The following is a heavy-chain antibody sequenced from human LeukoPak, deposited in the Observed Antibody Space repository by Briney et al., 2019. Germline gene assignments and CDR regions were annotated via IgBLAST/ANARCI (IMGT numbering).Heavy chain of an antibody. CDR1: GFTFSNYG. Sequence: GGSLRLSCAASGFTFSNYGMHWVRLAPGKGLEWVAVKSDDGTRKYYADSVQGRFTISRDNSRNTLYLQMNSLRAEDMAVYYCAREFSGYAFDIWGQGTMVTVSS. J-gene: IGHJ3*02. CDR3: AREFSGYAFDI. V-gene: IGHV3-30*03. CDR2: KSDDGTRK. D-gene: IGHD5-12*01.